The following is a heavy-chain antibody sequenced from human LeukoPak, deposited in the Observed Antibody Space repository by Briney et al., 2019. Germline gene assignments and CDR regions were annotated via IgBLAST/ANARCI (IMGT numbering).Heavy chain of an antibody. CDR1: GFTFDDYA. CDR3: VTHSFDY. J-gene: IGHJ4*02. CDR2: ISGDRGTT. V-gene: IGHV3-43*02. Sequence: GGSLRLSCAASGFTFDDYAMHWVRKAPGKRLELVSLISGDRGTTYYADSVKGRFTISRDNSKNSLYLQMNSLRTEDTALYYCVTHSFDYWGQGTLVTVSS.